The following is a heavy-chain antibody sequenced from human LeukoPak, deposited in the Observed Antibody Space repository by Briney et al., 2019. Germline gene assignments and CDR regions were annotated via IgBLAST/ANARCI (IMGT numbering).Heavy chain of an antibody. V-gene: IGHV3-48*03. CDR3: ARDHGVGAVDY. CDR1: GFTFSSYE. J-gene: IGHJ4*02. D-gene: IGHD1-26*01. Sequence: GGSLRLSCAASGFTFSSYEMNWVRQTPGKGLEWISYISSKDSTTYYADSVKGRFTISRDNAKNSLYLQMNSLRAEDTAVYYCARDHGVGAVDYWGQGTLVTVSS. CDR2: ISSKDSTT.